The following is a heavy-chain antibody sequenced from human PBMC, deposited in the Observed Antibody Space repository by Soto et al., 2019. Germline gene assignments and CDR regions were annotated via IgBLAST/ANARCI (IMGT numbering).Heavy chain of an antibody. Sequence: SETLSLTCTVSGGSISSGGYDWSWIRQHPGKGLEWIGYIYYSGSTYYNPSLKSRVTISVDTSKNQFSLKLSSVTTADTAVYYCARDSRYCSSTSCYTDPYYYYGMDVWGQGTTVTVSS. J-gene: IGHJ6*02. D-gene: IGHD2-2*02. CDR3: ARDSRYCSSTSCYTDPYYYYGMDV. CDR1: GGSISSGGYD. CDR2: IYYSGST. V-gene: IGHV4-31*03.